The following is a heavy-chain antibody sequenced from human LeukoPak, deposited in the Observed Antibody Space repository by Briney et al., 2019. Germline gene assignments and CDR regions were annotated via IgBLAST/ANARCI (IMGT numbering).Heavy chain of an antibody. V-gene: IGHV3-23*01. CDR3: ARVMISGSYRSDY. Sequence: GGSLRLSCAASGFTFSSYAMSWVRQAPGKGLEWVSGILDSGYSTYYANSVKGRFTISRDNAKNTLYLQMNSLRAEDTAVYYCARVMISGSYRSDYWGQGTLVTVSS. J-gene: IGHJ4*02. CDR2: ILDSGYST. D-gene: IGHD1-26*01. CDR1: GFTFSSYA.